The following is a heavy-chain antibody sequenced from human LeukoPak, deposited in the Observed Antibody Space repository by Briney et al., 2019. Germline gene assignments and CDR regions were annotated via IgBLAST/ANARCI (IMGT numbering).Heavy chain of an antibody. Sequence: SETLSLTCTVSGGSISSGDYYWSWIRQPPGKGLEWIGYIYYSGSTYYNPSLKSRVTISVDTSKNQFSLKLSSVTAADTAVYYCARDVWGSGSFEYWGQGTLVTVSS. J-gene: IGHJ4*02. D-gene: IGHD3-10*01. CDR3: ARDVWGSGSFEY. CDR1: GGSISSGDYY. CDR2: IYYSGST. V-gene: IGHV4-30-4*01.